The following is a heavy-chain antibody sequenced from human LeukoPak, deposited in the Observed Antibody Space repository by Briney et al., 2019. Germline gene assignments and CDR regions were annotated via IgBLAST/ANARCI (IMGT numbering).Heavy chain of an antibody. J-gene: IGHJ5*02. V-gene: IGHV3-30*04. CDR2: ISYDGSNK. Sequence: PGGSLRLSCAASGFTFSSYAMHWVRQAPGKGLEWVAVISYDGSNKYYADSVKGRFTISRDNSKNTLYLQMNSLRAEDTAVYYCARGSVGSYSPSGWFDPWGQGTLVTVSS. D-gene: IGHD1-26*01. CDR1: GFTFSSYA. CDR3: ARGSVGSYSPSGWFDP.